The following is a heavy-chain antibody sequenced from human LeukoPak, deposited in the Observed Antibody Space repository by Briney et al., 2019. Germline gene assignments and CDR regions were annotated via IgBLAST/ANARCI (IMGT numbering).Heavy chain of an antibody. CDR2: IYYSGST. J-gene: IGHJ4*02. Sequence: SETLSLTFTVSGGSISSSSYYWGWIRQPPGKGLEWIGSIYYSGSTYYNPSLKSRVTISVDTSKNQFSLKLSSVTAADTAVYYCARDERYDSSGYYDYWGQGTLVTVSS. CDR1: GGSISSSSYY. D-gene: IGHD3-22*01. CDR3: ARDERYDSSGYYDY. V-gene: IGHV4-39*07.